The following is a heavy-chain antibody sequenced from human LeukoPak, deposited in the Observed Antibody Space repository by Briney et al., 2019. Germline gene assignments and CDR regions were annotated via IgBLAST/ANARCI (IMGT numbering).Heavy chain of an antibody. Sequence: SVKVSCKASGGTFSSYAISWVRQAPGQGLEWMGGIIPIFGTANYAQKFQGRVTITADESTSTAYMELSSLRSEDTVVYYCAAFWGIAVAGYFDYWGQGTLVTVSS. V-gene: IGHV1-69*13. CDR1: GGTFSSYA. CDR2: IIPIFGTA. J-gene: IGHJ4*02. D-gene: IGHD6-19*01. CDR3: AAFWGIAVAGYFDY.